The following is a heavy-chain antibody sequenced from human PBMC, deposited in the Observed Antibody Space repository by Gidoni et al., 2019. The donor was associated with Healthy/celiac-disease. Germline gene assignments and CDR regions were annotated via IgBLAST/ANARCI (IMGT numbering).Heavy chain of an antibody. Sequence: EVQLVESGGGLVQPGGSLRLSCAAYGFTFSSYSMNWVRQAPGKGLEWVSYISSSSSTIYYADSVKGRFTISRDNAKNSLYLQMNSLRDEDTAVYYCASHLGGSWAGYYYYGMDVWGQGTTVTVSS. V-gene: IGHV3-48*02. CDR1: GFTFSSYS. D-gene: IGHD6-13*01. CDR3: ASHLGGSWAGYYYYGMDV. CDR2: ISSSSSTI. J-gene: IGHJ6*02.